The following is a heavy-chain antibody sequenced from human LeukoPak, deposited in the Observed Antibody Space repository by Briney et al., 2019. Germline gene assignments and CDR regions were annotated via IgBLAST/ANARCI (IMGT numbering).Heavy chain of an antibody. CDR3: ARVSGGWYTLSAFDI. CDR2: ISSSSSYI. J-gene: IGHJ3*02. Sequence: PGGSLRLSCAASGFTFSSYSMNWVRQAPGKGLEWVSSISSSSSYIYYADSVKGRFTISRDNAKNSLYLQMNSLRAEDTAVYYCARVSGGWYTLSAFDIWGQGTMVTVSS. V-gene: IGHV3-21*01. CDR1: GFTFSSYS. D-gene: IGHD6-19*01.